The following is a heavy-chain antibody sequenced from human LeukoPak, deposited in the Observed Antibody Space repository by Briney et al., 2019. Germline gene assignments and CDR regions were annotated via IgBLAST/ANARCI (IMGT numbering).Heavy chain of an antibody. CDR1: GYSISSDNY. CDR3: ARGRGPLTY. CDR2: IYHSGST. V-gene: IGHV4-38-2*01. Sequence: SETLSLTCAVSGYSISSDNYWVWIRQPPGQGLEWTGGIYHSGSTYYNPSPKSRVTMSVDTSKNQFSLKLSSVTAADTAVYYCARGRGPLTYWGQGTLATVSS. J-gene: IGHJ4*02. D-gene: IGHD3-10*01.